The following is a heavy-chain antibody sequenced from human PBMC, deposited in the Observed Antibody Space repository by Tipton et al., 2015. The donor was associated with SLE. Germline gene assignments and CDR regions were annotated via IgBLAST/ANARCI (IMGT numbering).Heavy chain of an antibody. CDR1: GFIFSSFA. J-gene: IGHJ6*02. D-gene: IGHD2-15*01. CDR2: ISYDGSNK. CDR3: ARSCSGDSCFSPYYYYGMDV. Sequence: RSLRLSCAASGFIFSSFAMHWVRQAPGKGLEWVAVISYDGSNKYYADSVKGRFSISRDNSKNTLFLQMNSLRAEDTAVYYCARSCSGDSCFSPYYYYGMDVWGRGTTVTVSS. V-gene: IGHV3-30*04.